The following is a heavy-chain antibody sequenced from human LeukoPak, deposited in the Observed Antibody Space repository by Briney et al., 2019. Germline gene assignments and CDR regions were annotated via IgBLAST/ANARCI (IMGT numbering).Heavy chain of an antibody. CDR3: AKAFREFGTSSSYSSFDT. J-gene: IGHJ3*02. CDR1: GFTFRSFA. V-gene: IGHV3-23*01. D-gene: IGHD5-18*01. Sequence: GGSLRLSYAPSGFTFRSFALSWVRQAPGKGLEWVSGVSYTRVATYYADSVKGRFTISRDDSENILYLQMNGLRAEDTAVYFCAKAFREFGTSSSYSSFDTWGQGTMVTVSS. CDR2: VSYTRVAT.